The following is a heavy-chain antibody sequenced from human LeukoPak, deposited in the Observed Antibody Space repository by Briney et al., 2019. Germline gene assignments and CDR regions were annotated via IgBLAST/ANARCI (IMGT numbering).Heavy chain of an antibody. V-gene: IGHV4-39*01. J-gene: IGHJ4*02. CDR1: GVSISSSPYY. D-gene: IGHD6-19*01. CDR2: IYYSGST. CDR3: ARHASVDGNWPRPLDY. Sequence: NSSETLSLTCTVSGVSISSSPYYWGWIRQPPGKGLEWIGNIYYSGSTYYNPSLTTRVTISVDTSKNQFSLKLTSVTAADTAVYYCARHASVDGNWPRPLDYWGQGSLVTVSS.